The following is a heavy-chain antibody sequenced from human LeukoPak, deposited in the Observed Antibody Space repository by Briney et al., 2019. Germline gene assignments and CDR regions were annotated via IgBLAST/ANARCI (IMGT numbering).Heavy chain of an antibody. J-gene: IGHJ4*02. CDR3: AREDFWSGYFLLNY. Sequence: SETLSLTCTVSGGSISSDYWSWIRQPAGKGLEWIGRIYTSGSTNYNPSLKSRVTMSVDTSKNQFSLKLSSVTAADTAVYYCAREDFWSGYFLLNYWGQGTLVTVSS. CDR2: IYTSGST. CDR1: GGSISSDY. D-gene: IGHD3-3*01. V-gene: IGHV4-4*07.